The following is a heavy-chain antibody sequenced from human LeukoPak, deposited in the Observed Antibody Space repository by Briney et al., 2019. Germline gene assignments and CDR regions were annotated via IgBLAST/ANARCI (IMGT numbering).Heavy chain of an antibody. Sequence: PGGSLRLSCAASGFTFSSYWMTWVRQAPGKGLEWAANIKQDGSEEYYVDSLKARFTIFRDNAKNSLYLQMNSLRAEDTAVYYCARGVTTGVDAFDIWGQGTMVTVSS. V-gene: IGHV3-7*01. CDR3: ARGVTTGVDAFDI. CDR2: IKQDGSEE. J-gene: IGHJ3*02. CDR1: GFTFSSYW. D-gene: IGHD4-17*01.